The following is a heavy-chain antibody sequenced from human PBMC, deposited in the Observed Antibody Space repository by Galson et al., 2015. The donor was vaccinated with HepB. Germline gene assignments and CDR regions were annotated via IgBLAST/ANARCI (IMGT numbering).Heavy chain of an antibody. CDR3: ARDNGTIDHYFFDY. CDR2: IKQDGSER. CDR1: GFTFGSYW. D-gene: IGHD2-8*01. J-gene: IGHJ4*02. V-gene: IGHV3-7*03. Sequence: GSLRLSCAASGFTFGSYWMSWVRQAPGKGLEWVATIKQDGSERNYVDSVKGRFTISRDNAKNSLYLQMNSLRVDDTAVYYCARDNGTIDHYFFDYWGQGTLVPVSS.